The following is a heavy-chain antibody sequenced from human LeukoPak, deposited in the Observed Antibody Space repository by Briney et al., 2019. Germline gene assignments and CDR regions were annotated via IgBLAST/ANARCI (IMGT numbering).Heavy chain of an antibody. CDR2: ISSSGSTI. CDR3: ARSPAQARITMVRRERGWFDP. Sequence: GGSLRLSCAASGFTFSDYYVSWIRQAPGKGLERVSYISSSGSTIYYADSVKGRFTISRDNAKNSLYLQMNSLRAEDTAVYYCARSPAQARITMVRRERGWFDPWGQGTLVTVSS. J-gene: IGHJ5*02. V-gene: IGHV3-11*04. D-gene: IGHD3-10*01. CDR1: GFTFSDYY.